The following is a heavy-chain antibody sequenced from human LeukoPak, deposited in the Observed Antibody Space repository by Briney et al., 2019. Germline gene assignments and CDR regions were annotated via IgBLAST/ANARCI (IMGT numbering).Heavy chain of an antibody. V-gene: IGHV4-34*01. J-gene: IGHJ4*02. CDR1: GGSFSGYY. Sequence: SETLSLTCAVHGGSFSGYYWSWTRQPPGKGLEWIGEINHSGSTNYNPSLKSRVTISVDTSKNQFSLKLSSVTAADTAVYYCARGSAPDYWGQGTLVTVSS. CDR2: INHSGST. CDR3: ARGSAPDY.